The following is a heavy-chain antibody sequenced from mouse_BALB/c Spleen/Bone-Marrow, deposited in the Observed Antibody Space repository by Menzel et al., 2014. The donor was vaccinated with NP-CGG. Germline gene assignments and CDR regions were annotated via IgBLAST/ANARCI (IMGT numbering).Heavy chain of an antibody. CDR2: INPDSSTI. CDR3: ARLSYYGRFAY. Sequence: VQLQQSGGGLVQPGGSLKLSCAASGFDFSRYWMSWVRQAPGKGPEWIGEINPDSSTINYTPSLKDKFIISRDNAKNTLYLQMSKVRSEDTALYYCARLSYYGRFAYWGQGTLVTVSA. V-gene: IGHV4-1*02. D-gene: IGHD1-1*01. J-gene: IGHJ3*01. CDR1: GFDFSRYW.